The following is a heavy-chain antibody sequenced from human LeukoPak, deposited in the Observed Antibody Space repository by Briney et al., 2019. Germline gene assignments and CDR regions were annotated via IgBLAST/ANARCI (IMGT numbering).Heavy chain of an antibody. CDR1: GFTFSSYE. CDR2: ISSSGRTI. CDR3: RSWGGGINF. J-gene: IGHJ4*02. V-gene: IGHV3-48*03. D-gene: IGHD3-16*01. Sequence: PGGSLRLSCAAFGFTFSSYEMNWVRQAPGKGLEWVSYISSSGRTIYYADSVKGRFTISRDNAKNSLYLQMDSLRAEDTAVYYCRSWGGGINFWGQGSLVIVSA.